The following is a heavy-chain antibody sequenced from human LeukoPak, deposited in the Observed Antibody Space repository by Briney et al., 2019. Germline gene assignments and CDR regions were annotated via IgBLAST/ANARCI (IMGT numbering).Heavy chain of an antibody. Sequence: SETLSLTCTVSGGSISSYYWSWIRQPAGKGLEWIGRIYTSGSTNHNPSLKSRVTMSVDTSKNQFSLKLSSVTAADTAVYYCARERISDYYDSSGYYPRIDYYYGMDVWGQGTTVTVSS. J-gene: IGHJ6*02. V-gene: IGHV4-4*07. CDR3: ARERISDYYDSSGYYPRIDYYYGMDV. D-gene: IGHD3-22*01. CDR1: GGSISSYY. CDR2: IYTSGST.